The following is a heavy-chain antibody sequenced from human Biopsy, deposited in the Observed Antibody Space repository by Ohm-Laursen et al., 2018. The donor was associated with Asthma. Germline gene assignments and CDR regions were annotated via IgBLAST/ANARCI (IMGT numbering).Heavy chain of an antibody. CDR3: ARTFHFWSPYHAEHYQL. V-gene: IGHV3-7*01. D-gene: IGHD3-3*02. CDR2: IKHDGSEK. J-gene: IGHJ1*01. Sequence: SLRLSCAASGFTFGDYWMSWVRQVPGKGLEWVANIKHDGSEKNHVDSLKGRFTISRDNAKNSLYLQMNSLRAEDTAVYYCARTFHFWSPYHAEHYQLWGQGTLDTVSS. CDR1: GFTFGDYW.